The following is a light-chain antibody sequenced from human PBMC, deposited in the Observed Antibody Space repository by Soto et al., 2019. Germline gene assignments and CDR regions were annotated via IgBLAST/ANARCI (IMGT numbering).Light chain of an antibody. Sequence: QSVLTQPPSASGSPGQSVTISCTGTSSDVGGYNYVSWYQQHPGKVPKLIIYEVSKRPSGVPDRFSASKSDNTASLTVSGLQDEDEGDYYCSSYAGSKNLVFGGGTQLTVL. J-gene: IGLJ3*02. CDR1: SSDVGGYNY. CDR2: EVS. CDR3: SSYAGSKNLV. V-gene: IGLV2-8*01.